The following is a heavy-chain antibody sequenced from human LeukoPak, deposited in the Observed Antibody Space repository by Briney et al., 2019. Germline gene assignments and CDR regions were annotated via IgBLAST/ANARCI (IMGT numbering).Heavy chain of an antibody. CDR2: ISYDGSNK. V-gene: IGHV3-30*18. CDR3: AKDRYYYDSSGSSYFDY. J-gene: IGHJ4*02. D-gene: IGHD3-22*01. Sequence: GGSLRLSCAASGFTFSSYGMHWVRQAPGKGLEWVAVISYDGSNKYYADSVKGRFTISRDNSKNTLYLQMNSLRAEDTAVYYCAKDRYYYDSSGSSYFDYWGQGTLVTVSS. CDR1: GFTFSSYG.